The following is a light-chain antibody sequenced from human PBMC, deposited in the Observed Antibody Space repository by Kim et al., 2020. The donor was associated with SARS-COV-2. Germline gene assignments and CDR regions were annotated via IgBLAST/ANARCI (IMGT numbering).Light chain of an antibody. CDR2: GAS. J-gene: IGKJ2*03. CDR3: QQYGNAPRS. CDR1: QSVSSRN. V-gene: IGKV3-20*01. Sequence: LFPGERTTLSCRASQSVSSRNLALYQQKPGRAPTLLIYGASSGATGIPDRFSGSGSGTDFTLTISRLEPEDFAVYYCQQYGNAPRSFGQGTKLEI.